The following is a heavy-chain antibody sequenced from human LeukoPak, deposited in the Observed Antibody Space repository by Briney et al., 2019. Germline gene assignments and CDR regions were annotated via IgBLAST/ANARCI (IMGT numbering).Heavy chain of an antibody. CDR2: IGTAGDP. CDR1: GFTFSSYD. CDR3: ARHAVAGKKGWIDP. J-gene: IGHJ5*02. D-gene: IGHD6-19*01. V-gene: IGHV3-13*05. Sequence: GGSLRLSCAASGFTFSSYDMHWVRQATGKGLEWVSAIGTAGDPYYPGSVKGRFTISRENAKNSLYLQMNSLRAGDTAVYYCARHAVAGKKGWIDPWGQGTLVTVSS.